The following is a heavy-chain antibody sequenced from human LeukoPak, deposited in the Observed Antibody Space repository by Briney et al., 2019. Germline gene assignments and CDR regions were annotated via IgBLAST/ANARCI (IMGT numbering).Heavy chain of an antibody. D-gene: IGHD2-15*01. V-gene: IGHV3-30*18. CDR3: AKDRYCSGGSCYSQFTTNYGMDV. CDR2: ISYDGSNK. CDR1: GFTFSTSW. J-gene: IGHJ6*02. Sequence: GGSLRLSCAASGFTFSTSWMSWVRQAPGKGLEWVAVISYDGSNKYYADSVKGRFTISRDNSKNTLYLQMNSLRAEDTAVYYCAKDRYCSGGSCYSQFTTNYGMDVWGQGTTVTVSS.